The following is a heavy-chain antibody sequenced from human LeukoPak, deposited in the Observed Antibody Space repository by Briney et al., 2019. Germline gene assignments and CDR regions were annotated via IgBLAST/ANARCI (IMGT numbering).Heavy chain of an antibody. CDR2: INPSDGTT. CDR1: GYSFTKYF. CDR3: ARGGYYDSSGP. J-gene: IGHJ4*02. V-gene: IGHV1-46*01. D-gene: IGHD3-22*01. Sequence: ASVKVSCKASGYSFTKYFIHWVRQAPGQGLEWMGVINPSDGTTGDAQTFQGRVTMTRDTSTSTIYMELSSLTSDDTAVYFCARGGYYDSSGPWGQGTLVTVSS.